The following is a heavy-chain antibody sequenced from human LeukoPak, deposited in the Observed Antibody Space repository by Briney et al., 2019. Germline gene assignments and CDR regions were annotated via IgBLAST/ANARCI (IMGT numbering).Heavy chain of an antibody. D-gene: IGHD3-3*01. CDR1: GGSISSYY. Sequence: TSETLSPTCTVSGGSISSYYWSWIRQPAGKGLEWIGRIYTSGSTNYNPSLKSRVTMSVDTSKNQFSLKLSSVTAADTAVYYCARERSKRITIFGVVLNWFDPWGQGTLVTVSS. CDR3: ARERSKRITIFGVVLNWFDP. CDR2: IYTSGST. V-gene: IGHV4-4*07. J-gene: IGHJ5*02.